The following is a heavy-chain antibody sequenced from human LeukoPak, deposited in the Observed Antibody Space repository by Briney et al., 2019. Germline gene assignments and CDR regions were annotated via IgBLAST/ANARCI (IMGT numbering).Heavy chain of an antibody. J-gene: IGHJ4*02. D-gene: IGHD3-3*01. V-gene: IGHV5-51*01. CDR1: GYSFTSYW. CDR2: IYPGDSDT. Sequence: GESLKISCKGSGYSFTSYWIGWVRQMPGKGLEWMGIIYPGDSDTRYSPSFQGQVTISADKSISTAYLQWSSLKASDTAMYYCARQSRFLEWLLTEEFDYWGQGTLVTVSS. CDR3: ARQSRFLEWLLTEEFDY.